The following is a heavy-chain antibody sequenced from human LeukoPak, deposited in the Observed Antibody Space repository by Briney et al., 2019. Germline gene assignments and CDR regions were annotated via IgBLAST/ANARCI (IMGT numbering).Heavy chain of an antibody. CDR2: IYYSGST. V-gene: IGHV4-59*01. J-gene: IGHJ6*04. CDR1: GGPISSYY. Sequence: SETLSLTCTVSGGPISSYYWSWIRQPPGKGLEWIGYIYYSGSTNFNPSLKSRVTISVDTSKNQFSLKLSSVTAADTAVYYCARSGGYSYGYYYGMDVWGKGTTVTVSS. CDR3: ARSGGYSYGYYYGMDV. D-gene: IGHD5-18*01.